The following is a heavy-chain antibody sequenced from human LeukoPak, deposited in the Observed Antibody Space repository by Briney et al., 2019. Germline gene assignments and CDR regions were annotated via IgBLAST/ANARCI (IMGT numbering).Heavy chain of an antibody. CDR2: ISYDGTNK. CDR3: AKKIGAPYDSSESYFLFDY. Sequence: GGSLRLSCAASGFSFSDFGMHWVRQAPGKGLEWVAVISYDGTNKYYADSVKGLFTISRDNSKNTLYLHLDDLRADDTAIYYCAKKIGAPYDSSESYFLFDYWGQGTLVTVSS. D-gene: IGHD3-22*01. V-gene: IGHV3-30*18. J-gene: IGHJ4*02. CDR1: GFSFSDFG.